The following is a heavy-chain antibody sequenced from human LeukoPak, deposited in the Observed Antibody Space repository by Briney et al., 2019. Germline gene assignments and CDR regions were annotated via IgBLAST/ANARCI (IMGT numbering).Heavy chain of an antibody. Sequence: PGGSLRLSCAASGFTFSTYWMTWVRQAPGKGLEWVANIKQDGSEKYYVDSVEGRFTISRDNAKNSLYLQMNSLRAEDTAVYYCARTARYCGSTSCYSDYWGQGTLVTVSS. D-gene: IGHD2-2*01. CDR1: GFTFSTYW. V-gene: IGHV3-7*01. CDR3: ARTARYCGSTSCYSDY. J-gene: IGHJ4*02. CDR2: IKQDGSEK.